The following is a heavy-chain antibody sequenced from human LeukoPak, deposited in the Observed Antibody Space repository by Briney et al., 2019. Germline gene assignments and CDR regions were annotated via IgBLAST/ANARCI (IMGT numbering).Heavy chain of an antibody. CDR3: ASGVRKRYYYDSSGYYNY. D-gene: IGHD3-22*01. CDR2: IYYSGST. J-gene: IGHJ4*02. V-gene: IGHV4-34*01. CDR1: GGSFSGYY. Sequence: PSETLSLTCAVYGGSFSGYYWSWIRQPPGKGLEWIGSIYYSGSTYYNPSLKSRVTISVDTSKNQFSLKLSSVTAADTAVYYCASGVRKRYYYDSSGYYNYWGQGTLVTVSS.